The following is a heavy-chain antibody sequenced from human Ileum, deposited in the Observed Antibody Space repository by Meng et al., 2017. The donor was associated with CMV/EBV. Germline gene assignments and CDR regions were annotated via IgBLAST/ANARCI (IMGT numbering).Heavy chain of an antibody. J-gene: IGHJ4*02. CDR2: IHYTETT. Sequence: QVQLQEPGPGLVKPSATLSLTCTVSGDSISSGRHFWGWIRQAPGKGLEWIATIHYTETTHYNPSLKSRITISVDTSKNQISLKVNSVTAADTAMYYCAADISTAWFYYWGQGTLVTVSS. V-gene: IGHV4-39*07. D-gene: IGHD2-2*01. CDR3: AADISTAWFYY. CDR1: GDSISSGRHF.